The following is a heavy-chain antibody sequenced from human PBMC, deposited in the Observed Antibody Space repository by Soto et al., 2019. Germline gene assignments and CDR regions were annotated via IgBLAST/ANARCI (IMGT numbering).Heavy chain of an antibody. D-gene: IGHD6-13*01. CDR3: ALNLAAGDY. CDR2: LNPHGGST. CDR1: GYTFTNSY. V-gene: IGHV1-46*01. Sequence: QVQLVQSGAEVKKPGASVKVSCKASGYTFTNSYIHWVRQAPGQGLEWMALLNPHGGSTNYAQNFQGRVTATMETSTSTVYMELTSLTSEDTAVYYCALNLAAGDYWGQGTLVSVSS. J-gene: IGHJ4*02.